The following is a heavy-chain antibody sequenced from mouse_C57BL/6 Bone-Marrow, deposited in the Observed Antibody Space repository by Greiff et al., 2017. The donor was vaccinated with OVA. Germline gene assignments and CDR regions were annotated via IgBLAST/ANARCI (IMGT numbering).Heavy chain of an antibody. J-gene: IGHJ2*01. CDR3: ARGNYGNFYFDY. D-gene: IGHD2-1*01. V-gene: IGHV1-7*01. CDR2: INPSSGYT. Sequence: QVQLQQPGAELVKPGASVKLSCKASGYTFTSYWMHWVKQRPGQGLEWIGYINPSSGYTKYNQKFKDKATLTADKSSSTAYMQLSSLTYEDSAVYYCARGNYGNFYFDYWGQGTTLTVSS. CDR1: GYTFTSYW.